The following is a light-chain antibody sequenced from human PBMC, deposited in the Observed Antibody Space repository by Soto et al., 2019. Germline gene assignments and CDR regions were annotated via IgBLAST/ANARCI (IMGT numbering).Light chain of an antibody. J-gene: IGKJ4*01. V-gene: IGKV3-11*01. CDR3: QQSRSWPPYT. CDR1: RSVSSY. Sequence: IVLTQSPATLSLSPGERATLSCRASRSVSSYLGWYQQKPGQAPRLLIYDASQRATGVPSRFSGSGSGTDFTLTISNLEPEDFAVYFCQQSRSWPPYTFGGGTKVEIK. CDR2: DAS.